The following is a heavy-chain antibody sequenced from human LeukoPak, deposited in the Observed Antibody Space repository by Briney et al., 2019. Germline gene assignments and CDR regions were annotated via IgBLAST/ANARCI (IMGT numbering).Heavy chain of an antibody. D-gene: IGHD4/OR15-4a*01. V-gene: IGHV3-53*01. CDR1: GFTVSSNS. CDR3: ARRAGAYSHPYDY. CDR2: IYSDNT. Sequence: GGSLRLSCTVSGFTVSSNSMSWVRQAPGKGLEWVSFIYSDNTHYSDSVKGRFTIPRDNSKNTLYLQMNSLRAEDTAVYYCARRAGAYSHPYDYWGQGTLVTVSS. J-gene: IGHJ4*02.